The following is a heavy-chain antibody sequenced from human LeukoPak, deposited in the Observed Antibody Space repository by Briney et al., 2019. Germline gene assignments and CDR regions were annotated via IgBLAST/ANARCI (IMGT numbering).Heavy chain of an antibody. CDR2: ISSSGSTI. V-gene: IGHV3-48*03. Sequence: PGRCLRLSCAASAFTLSSYEMNWVRQPPGNGMEGVAYISSSGSTIYSADTVKGRFTITRDNAKTSLYLKMNSLRAEDTAVYYCARERDTSWIQLSYYYYYCMDVWGKGTTVTVSS. D-gene: IGHD5-18*01. J-gene: IGHJ6*03. CDR1: AFTLSSYE. CDR3: ARERDTSWIQLSYYYYYCMDV.